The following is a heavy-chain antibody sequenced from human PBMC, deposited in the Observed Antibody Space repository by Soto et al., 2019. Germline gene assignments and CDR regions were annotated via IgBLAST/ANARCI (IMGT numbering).Heavy chain of an antibody. D-gene: IGHD5-18*01. CDR3: AYTAMVLDAFDI. V-gene: IGHV1-3*01. Sequence: GASVKVSCKASGDTFTSYAMHCVRQAPGQGLEWMGWINAGNGNTKYSQKFQGRVTITRDTSASTAYMELSSLRSEDTAVYYCAYTAMVLDAFDIWGQGTMVTVSS. CDR2: INAGNGNT. J-gene: IGHJ3*02. CDR1: GDTFTSYA.